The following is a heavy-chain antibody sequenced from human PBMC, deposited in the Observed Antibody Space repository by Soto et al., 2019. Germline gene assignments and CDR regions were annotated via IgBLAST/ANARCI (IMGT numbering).Heavy chain of an antibody. CDR3: ARDNEICSTTSCGLIY. CDR2: IKQDGSEK. J-gene: IGHJ4*02. V-gene: IGHV3-7*01. D-gene: IGHD2-2*01. CDR1: GFTFSSYW. Sequence: GGSLRLSCAASGFTFSSYWMSWVRQAPGKGLEWVANIKQDGSEKYYVDSVKGRFTISRDNAKNSLYLQLNSLRAEDTAVYYCARDNEICSTTSCGLIYWGQGTLVTVSS.